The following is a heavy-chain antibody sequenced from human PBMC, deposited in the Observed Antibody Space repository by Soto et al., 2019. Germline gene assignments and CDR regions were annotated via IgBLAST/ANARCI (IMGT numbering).Heavy chain of an antibody. CDR3: ARRELQGPIDY. J-gene: IGHJ4*02. CDR2: IYYSGTT. CDR1: GYSISSSNW. Sequence: QVQLQESGPGLVKPSDTLSLTCAVSGYSISSSNWWGWIRQPPGKGLEWIGYIYYSGTTYYNPSLTRRVTMSVEPSTNQFSLKLTSVTAVDTAVYSCARRELQGPIDYWGQGTLVTVSS. D-gene: IGHD1-26*01. V-gene: IGHV4-28*01.